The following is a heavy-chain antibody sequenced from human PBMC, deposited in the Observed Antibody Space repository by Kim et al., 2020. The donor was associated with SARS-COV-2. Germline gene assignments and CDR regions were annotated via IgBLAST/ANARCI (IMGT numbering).Heavy chain of an antibody. J-gene: IGHJ6*02. Sequence: GGSLRLSCAASELTLSSYVMNWVRQAPGKGLEWVSTIRGVTAATFYADSVKGRFTISRDNSQNMVYLQMNSLRAEDTAIYYCAKRLASPALDVWGQGTTVTVSS. CDR2: IRGVTAAT. CDR1: ELTLSSYV. V-gene: IGHV3-23*01. CDR3: AKRLASPALDV.